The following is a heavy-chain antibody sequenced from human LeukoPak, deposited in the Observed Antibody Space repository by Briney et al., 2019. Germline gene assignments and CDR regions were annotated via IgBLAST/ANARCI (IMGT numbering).Heavy chain of an antibody. J-gene: IGHJ3*02. CDR2: IIPILGIA. CDR1: GGTFSSYA. CDR3: ARRCGGDCPDAFDI. D-gene: IGHD2-21*02. V-gene: IGHV1-69*04. Sequence: SVTVSCKASGGTFSSYAISWVRQAPGQGLEWMGRIIPILGIANYAQKFQGRVTITADKSTSTAYMELSSLRSEDTAVYYCARRCGGDCPDAFDIWGQGTMVTVSS.